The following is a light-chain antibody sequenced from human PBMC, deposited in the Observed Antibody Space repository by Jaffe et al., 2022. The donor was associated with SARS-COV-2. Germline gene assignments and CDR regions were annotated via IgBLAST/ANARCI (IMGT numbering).Light chain of an antibody. J-gene: IGLJ3*02. V-gene: IGLV3-9*01. CDR3: QVWDSST. CDR1: NIGSKN. CDR2: RDS. Sequence: SYELTQPLSVSVALGQTARITCGGNNIGSKNVHWYQQKPGQAPVLVIYRDSNRPSGIPERFSGSNSGNTATLTISRAQAGDEADYYCQVWDSSTFGGGTKLTVL.